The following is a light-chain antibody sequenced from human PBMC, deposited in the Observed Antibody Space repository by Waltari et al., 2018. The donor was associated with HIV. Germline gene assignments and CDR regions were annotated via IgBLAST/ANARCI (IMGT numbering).Light chain of an antibody. J-gene: IGKJ1*01. CDR1: QSVSTY. CDR3: QHRSSWPT. CDR2: DAS. Sequence: EIVLTQSPATLSLSPGERATLSCRASQSVSTYLAWYQQKPGQAPRLLIFDASNRATGIPARFSGSGSGTDFALSISSLEPEDFAVYYCQHRSSWPTFGQGTKVEIK. V-gene: IGKV3-11*01.